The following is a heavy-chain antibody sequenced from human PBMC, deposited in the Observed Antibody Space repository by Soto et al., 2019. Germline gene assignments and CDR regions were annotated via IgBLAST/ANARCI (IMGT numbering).Heavy chain of an antibody. Sequence: QVQLQESGPGLVKPSQTLSLTCTVSGDSFTSGGYYWSWIRQHPGKGLEWIGYIYYSGSTYYNPSLKSRVTISVDTSKNQFSLKLTSVTAAHTAVYYCARDIAGRGYFDFWGQGSLVTVSS. V-gene: IGHV4-31*03. J-gene: IGHJ4*02. CDR3: ARDIAGRGYFDF. CDR2: IYYSGST. D-gene: IGHD3-16*02. CDR1: GDSFTSGGYY.